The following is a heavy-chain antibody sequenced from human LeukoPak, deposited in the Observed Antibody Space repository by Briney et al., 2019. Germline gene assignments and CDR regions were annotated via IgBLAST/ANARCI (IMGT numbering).Heavy chain of an antibody. Sequence: PVKVSCKASGGTFSSYAISWVRQAPGQGLEWMGGIIPIFGTANYAQKFQGRVTITADESTSTAYMELSSLRSEDTAVYYCARGAGATYYYDSSGYYYFDYWGQGTLVTVSS. V-gene: IGHV1-69*01. CDR3: ARGAGATYYYDSSGYYYFDY. J-gene: IGHJ4*02. D-gene: IGHD3-22*01. CDR2: IIPIFGTA. CDR1: GGTFSSYA.